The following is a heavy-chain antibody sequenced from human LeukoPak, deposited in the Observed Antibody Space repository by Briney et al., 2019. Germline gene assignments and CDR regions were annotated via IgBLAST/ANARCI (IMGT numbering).Heavy chain of an antibody. D-gene: IGHD5-24*01. V-gene: IGHV1-2*02. CDR3: ARDRYGDGFAHLDC. Sequence: ASVKVSCKASGYTFTSYAIHWVRQAPGQGLEWMGWITPSGGTNYPQKFHGRVAITWDTSITTAYMDLSRLTSDDTAVYYCARDRYGDGFAHLDCWGQGALVTDSS. CDR1: GYTFTSYA. CDR2: ITPSGGT. J-gene: IGHJ4*02.